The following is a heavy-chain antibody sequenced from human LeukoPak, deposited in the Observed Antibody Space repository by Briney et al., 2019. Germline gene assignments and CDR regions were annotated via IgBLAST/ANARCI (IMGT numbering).Heavy chain of an antibody. J-gene: IGHJ4*02. V-gene: IGHV3-23*01. CDR3: AKVLRFLEWYYFDY. CDR2: ISESGGST. CDR1: GFTFSSYA. D-gene: IGHD3-3*01. Sequence: GGSLRLPCAASGFTFSSYAMSWVRQAPGKGLEWVSAISESGGSTYYADSVEGRFTISRDNSKNTLFLQMNSLRAEDTAVYFCAKVLRFLEWYYFDYWGQGTLVTVSS.